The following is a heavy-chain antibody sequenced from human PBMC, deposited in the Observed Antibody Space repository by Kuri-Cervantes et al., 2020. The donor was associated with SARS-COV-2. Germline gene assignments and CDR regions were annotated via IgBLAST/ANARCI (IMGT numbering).Heavy chain of an antibody. CDR2: IYYSGST. CDR1: GGSISSYY. CDR3: ASYTANYYGMDV. Sequence: ESLKISCTVSGGSISSYYWSWIRQPPGKGLEWIGYIYYSGSTNYNPSLKSRVTISVDTSKNQFSLKLSSVTAADTAVYYCASYTANYYGMDVWGQGTTVTVSS. V-gene: IGHV4-59*13. J-gene: IGHJ6*02. D-gene: IGHD5-18*01.